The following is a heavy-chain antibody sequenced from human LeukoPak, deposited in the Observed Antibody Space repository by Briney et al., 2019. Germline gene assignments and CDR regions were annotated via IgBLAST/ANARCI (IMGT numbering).Heavy chain of an antibody. CDR2: IYHSGST. Sequence: KPSETLSLTCTVSGYSISSGYYWGWIRQPPGKGLEWIGSIYHSGSTYYNPSLKSRVTISADTSKNQFSLKLSSVTAADTAVYYCARGLLWFGEYYNWFDPWGQGTLVTVSS. CDR3: ARGLLWFGEYYNWFDP. V-gene: IGHV4-38-2*02. D-gene: IGHD3-10*01. J-gene: IGHJ5*02. CDR1: GYSISSGYY.